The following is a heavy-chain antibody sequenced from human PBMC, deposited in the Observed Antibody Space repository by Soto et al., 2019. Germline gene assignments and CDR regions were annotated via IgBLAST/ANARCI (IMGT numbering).Heavy chain of an antibody. V-gene: IGHV4-34*01. J-gene: IGHJ5*02. CDR2: IHHSGTT. D-gene: IGHD6-13*01. CDR3: ARGGVEQQLLLDWFDP. Sequence: PSETLSLTCTVYGGSFTSFYWSWIRQSPGKGLEWIGEIHHSGTTNYNPSLKSRVTISVDTSKNQFSLELSSVTAADTAVYYCARGGVEQQLLLDWFDPWGQGTLVTVSS. CDR1: GGSFTSFY.